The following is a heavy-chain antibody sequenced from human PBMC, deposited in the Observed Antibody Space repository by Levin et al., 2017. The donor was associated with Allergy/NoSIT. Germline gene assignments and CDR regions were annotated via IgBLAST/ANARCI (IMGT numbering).Heavy chain of an antibody. CDR1: GGSTNSDY. D-gene: IGHD1-1*01. CDR2: IYSGGST. CDR3: ARHGASTYYFDS. J-gene: IGHJ4*02. Sequence: SETLSLTCTVSGGSTNSDYWSWIRQPAGKGLEWIGRIYSGGSTNYNPSLKSRVTVSLDTSKTQFSLKLTSVTAADTAMYYCARHGASTYYFDSWGLGTLVTVSS. V-gene: IGHV4-4*07.